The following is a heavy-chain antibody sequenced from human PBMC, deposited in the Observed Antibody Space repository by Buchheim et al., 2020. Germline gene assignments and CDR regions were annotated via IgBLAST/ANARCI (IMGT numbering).Heavy chain of an antibody. CDR3: ARWDYSNRGAYDY. Sequence: QVQLQESGPGLVKPSQTLSLTCTVSGGSISSGGYYWSWIRQHSGKGLEWIGYIYYSGSTYYTPSLMGRITMSVDTSKNQFFLKLSSVTAADTAVYYCARWDYSNRGAYDYWGQGTL. D-gene: IGHD4-11*01. CDR1: GGSISSGGYY. J-gene: IGHJ4*02. CDR2: IYYSGST. V-gene: IGHV4-31*03.